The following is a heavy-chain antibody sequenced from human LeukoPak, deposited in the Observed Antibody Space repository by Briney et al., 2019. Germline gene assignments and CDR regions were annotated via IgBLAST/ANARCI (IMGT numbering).Heavy chain of an antibody. V-gene: IGHV4-34*01. D-gene: IGHD1-1*01. CDR1: GGSFSGYY. CDR3: AKITTLDY. Sequence: SETLSLTCTVYGGSFSGYYWSWIRQPPGKGLEWIGEINHSGSTNYNPSLKSRVTISVDTSKNQFSLRLNSVIAADTAIYYCAKITTLDYWGQGTLVTVSS. J-gene: IGHJ4*02. CDR2: INHSGST.